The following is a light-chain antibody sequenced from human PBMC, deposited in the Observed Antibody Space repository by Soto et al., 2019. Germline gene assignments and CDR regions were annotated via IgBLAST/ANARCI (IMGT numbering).Light chain of an antibody. CDR3: SSYTSSSTVI. CDR2: EVS. Sequence: QSALTQPASVSGSPGQSITISCTGTSSDVGDYNYVSWYQHHPGKAPKLMIHEVSNRPSGVSNRFSGSKSGNTASLTISGLQTEDEADYYCSSYTSSSTVIFGGGTKLTFL. CDR1: SSDVGDYNY. J-gene: IGLJ2*01. V-gene: IGLV2-14*01.